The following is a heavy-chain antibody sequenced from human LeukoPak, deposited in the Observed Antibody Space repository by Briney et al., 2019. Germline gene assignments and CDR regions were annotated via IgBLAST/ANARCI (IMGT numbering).Heavy chain of an antibody. Sequence: PGASLRLSCAASGFTFSNYAMSWVRQAPGMGLEWVSVLKGSGTNTFYADSVKGRFNISRDNSKNTLYLHMNSLRADDTAVYFCAKTQGYSGYDSEFVKWGQGTLVSVSS. V-gene: IGHV3-23*01. CDR3: AKTQGYSGYDSEFVK. CDR2: LKGSGTNT. CDR1: GFTFSNYA. D-gene: IGHD5-12*01. J-gene: IGHJ4*02.